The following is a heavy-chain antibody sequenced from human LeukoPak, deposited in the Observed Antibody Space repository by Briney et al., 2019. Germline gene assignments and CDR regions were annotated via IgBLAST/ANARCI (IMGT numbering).Heavy chain of an antibody. CDR2: ISGSGGST. V-gene: IGHV3-23*01. Sequence: SGGSLRLSCAASGFTFSNFAVSWVRPAPGKGLEWVSAISGSGGSTYYADSEKGRFTISRDNSKNTLYLQMNSLGAEDTAVYYCAKSPAVDAAFDIWGQGTMVTVSS. CDR3: AKSPAVDAAFDI. D-gene: IGHD4-23*01. CDR1: GFTFSNFA. J-gene: IGHJ3*02.